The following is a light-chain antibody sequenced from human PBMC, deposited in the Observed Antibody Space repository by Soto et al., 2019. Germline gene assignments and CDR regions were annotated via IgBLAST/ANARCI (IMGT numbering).Light chain of an antibody. CDR2: DVS. CDR3: SSYTSSSSVI. Sequence: QLVLTQPASLSGSPGQSITISCTGTSSDIGGYNYVSWYQQHPGKAPKLMIRDVSRRPSGVSSRFSGSKSGNTASLSISGLQADDEADYYCSSYTSSSSVIFGGGTKVTVL. J-gene: IGLJ2*01. CDR1: SSDIGGYNY. V-gene: IGLV2-14*01.